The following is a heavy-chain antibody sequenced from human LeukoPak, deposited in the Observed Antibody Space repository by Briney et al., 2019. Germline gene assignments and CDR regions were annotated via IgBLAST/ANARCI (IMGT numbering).Heavy chain of an antibody. CDR1: GYTFTSYG. J-gene: IGHJ4*02. CDR3: ARSRPYNWNYFFDY. V-gene: IGHV1-18*01. Sequence: ASVKVSCKASGYTFTSYGISWVRQAPRQGLEWMGWISAYNGNTNYAQKLQGRVTMTTDTSTSTAYMELRSLRSDDTAVYYCARSRPYNWNYFFDYWGQGTLVTVSS. CDR2: ISAYNGNT. D-gene: IGHD1-7*01.